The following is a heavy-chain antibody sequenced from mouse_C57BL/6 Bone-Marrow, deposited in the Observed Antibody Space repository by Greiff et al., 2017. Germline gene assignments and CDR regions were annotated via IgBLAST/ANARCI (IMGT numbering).Heavy chain of an antibody. CDR2: INPNNGGT. Sequence: SGPELVKPGASVKMSCKASGYTFTDYNMHWVKQSHGKSLEWIGYINPNNGGTSYNQKFKGKATLTVNKSSSTAYMELRSLTSADSAVYYCAGEATTDYWGQGTTLTVSS. D-gene: IGHD2-12*01. CDR1: GYTFTDYN. CDR3: AGEATTDY. V-gene: IGHV1-22*01. J-gene: IGHJ2*01.